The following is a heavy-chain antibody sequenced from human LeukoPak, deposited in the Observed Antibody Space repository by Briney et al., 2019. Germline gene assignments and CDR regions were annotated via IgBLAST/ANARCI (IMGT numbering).Heavy chain of an antibody. CDR3: ARGDGDYSPTDY. V-gene: IGHV3-30*04. J-gene: IGHJ4*02. CDR2: ISYDGSNK. D-gene: IGHD4-17*01. Sequence: GGSLRLSCAASGFTFSSYAMHWVRQAPGKGLEWVAVISYDGSNKYYADSVKGRFTISRDNAKNSLYLQMNSLRAEDTAVYYCARGDGDYSPTDYWGQGTLVTVSS. CDR1: GFTFSSYA.